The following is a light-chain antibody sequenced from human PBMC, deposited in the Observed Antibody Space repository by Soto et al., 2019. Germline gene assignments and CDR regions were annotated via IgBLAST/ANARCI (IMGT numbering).Light chain of an antibody. V-gene: IGLV2-14*01. J-gene: IGLJ1*01. Sequence: QSVLTQPASVSGSPGQSITISCTGTSSDAGYNYVSWYQQHPGKAPRLMIYEVTNRPSGVSNRFSGSKSGNTASLTVSGLQAEDEADYYCSSYAGSSNVFGTGTKLTVL. CDR2: EVT. CDR1: SSDAGYNY. CDR3: SSYAGSSNV.